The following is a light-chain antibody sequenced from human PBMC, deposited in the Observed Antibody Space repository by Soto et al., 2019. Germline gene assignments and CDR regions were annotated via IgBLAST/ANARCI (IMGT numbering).Light chain of an antibody. V-gene: IGLV2-14*01. CDR1: SSDIGGYDY. J-gene: IGLJ2*01. CDR3: TSYASGSSPVV. Sequence: QSALTQPASVSGSPGQSITLSCTGTSSDIGGYDYVSWYQRHPGKAPKLIIYDVNNRPSGVSNRFSGSKSGNTASLTISGLQAEDEGDYYCTSYASGSSPVVFGGGTKLTVL. CDR2: DVN.